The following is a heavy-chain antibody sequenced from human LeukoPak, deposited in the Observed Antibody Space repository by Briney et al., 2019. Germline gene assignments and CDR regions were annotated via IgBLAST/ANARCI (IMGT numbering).Heavy chain of an antibody. Sequence: PSETLSLTCTVSGGSISSGSYYWSWIRQPAGKGLEWIGRIYTSGSTNYNPSLKSRVTISVDTSKNQFSLKLSSVTAADTAVYYCARRGVPEDYYGSGSRRPPPGYYFDYWGQGTLVTVSS. V-gene: IGHV4-61*02. CDR1: GGSISSGSYY. CDR2: IYTSGST. J-gene: IGHJ4*02. CDR3: ARRGVPEDYYGSGSRRPPPGYYFDY. D-gene: IGHD3-10*01.